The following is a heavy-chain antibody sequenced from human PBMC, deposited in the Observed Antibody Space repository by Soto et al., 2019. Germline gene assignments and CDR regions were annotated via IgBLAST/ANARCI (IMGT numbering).Heavy chain of an antibody. V-gene: IGHV1-3*01. J-gene: IGHJ4*02. CDR1: GYTFTTYA. CDR3: ARGLGLYYFDY. CDR2: INAGNGNT. Sequence: VASVKVSCKASGYTFTTYAMHWVRRAPGQRLEWMGWINAGNGNTKYSQKFQGRVTITRDTSATTAYMELSSLRSEDTAVYYCARGLGLYYFDYWGQGTLVTVSS. D-gene: IGHD1-26*01.